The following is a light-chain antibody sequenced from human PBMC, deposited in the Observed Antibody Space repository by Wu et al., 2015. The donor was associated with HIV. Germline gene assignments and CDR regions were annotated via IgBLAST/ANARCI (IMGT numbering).Light chain of an antibody. Sequence: EIVLTQSPAALSISPGERATLSCRASRSVSSAVAWYQQKPGQAPRLLIYDASNRATGIPARFTGGGSGTDYSLTISSLEPEDFAVYYCQQHRQLAPXPFGQGTRLGRLN. CDR1: RSVSSA. V-gene: IGKV3-11*01. CDR3: QQHRQLAPXP. CDR2: DAS. J-gene: IGKJ5*01.